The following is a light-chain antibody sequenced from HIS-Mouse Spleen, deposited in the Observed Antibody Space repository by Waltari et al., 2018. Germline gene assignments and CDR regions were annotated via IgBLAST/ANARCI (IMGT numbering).Light chain of an antibody. Sequence: QSARTQPASVSGSPGQSITIPCTGTSRDVGSYNLVSWYQQHPGKAPKLLIYEGSKRPSGVSNRFSGSKSGNTASLTISGLQAEDEADYYCCSYAGSSTWVFGGGTKLTVL. J-gene: IGLJ3*02. CDR3: CSYAGSSTWV. CDR2: EGS. CDR1: SRDVGSYNL. V-gene: IGLV2-23*01.